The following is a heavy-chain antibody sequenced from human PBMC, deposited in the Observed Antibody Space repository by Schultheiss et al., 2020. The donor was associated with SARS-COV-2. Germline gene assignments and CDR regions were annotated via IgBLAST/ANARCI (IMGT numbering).Heavy chain of an antibody. D-gene: IGHD3-3*01. J-gene: IGHJ5*02. V-gene: IGHV1-18*01. CDR3: ARSRRITIFGVANWFDP. CDR1: GYTFTSYG. Sequence: ASVKVSCKASGYTFTSYGISWVRQAPGQGLEWMGWISAYNGNTKYAQKVQGRVTMTTDTSTSTGYMEVRSLRSDDTAVYYCARSRRITIFGVANWFDPWGQGTLVTVSS. CDR2: ISAYNGNT.